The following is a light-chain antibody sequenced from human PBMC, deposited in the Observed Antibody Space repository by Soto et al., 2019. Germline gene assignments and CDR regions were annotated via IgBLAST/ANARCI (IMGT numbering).Light chain of an antibody. CDR1: SSDVGAYNY. J-gene: IGLJ1*01. V-gene: IGLV2-14*01. Sequence: QSALTQPASVSGPPGQSITISCTGTSSDVGAYNYVSWYQHHPGKAPRLVIYDVTNRPSGISDRFSGSKSGNTASLTISGLLAEDEADYSCTSYTSTSTYVFGTGTKLTVL. CDR3: TSYTSTSTYV. CDR2: DVT.